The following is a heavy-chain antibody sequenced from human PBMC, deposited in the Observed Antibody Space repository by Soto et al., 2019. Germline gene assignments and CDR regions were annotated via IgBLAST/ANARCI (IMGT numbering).Heavy chain of an antibody. Sequence: PGGSLRLSCAVSGSTFSGYWMHWVRQAPGKGLVWVSRINSDGSTTSYADSVKGRFTISRDNAKNTLYLQMDSLRAEDTAVYFCASAKIGDYFQVYWGQGTLVTVSS. D-gene: IGHD4-17*01. CDR1: GSTFSGYW. CDR3: ASAKIGDYFQVY. J-gene: IGHJ4*02. V-gene: IGHV3-74*01. CDR2: INSDGSTT.